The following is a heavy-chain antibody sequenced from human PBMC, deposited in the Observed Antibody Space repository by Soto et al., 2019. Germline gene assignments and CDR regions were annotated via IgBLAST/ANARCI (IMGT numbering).Heavy chain of an antibody. Sequence: ASVKVSCKASGYTFTSYGISWVRQAPGQGLEWMGWISAYNGNTNYAQKLQGRVTMTTDTSTSTAYMELRSLRSDDTAVYYCARDLGPGYYDSCGYYYGSDYWGQGTLVTVS. CDR3: ARDLGPGYYDSCGYYYGSDY. CDR1: GYTFTSYG. J-gene: IGHJ4*02. D-gene: IGHD3-22*01. CDR2: ISAYNGNT. V-gene: IGHV1-18*04.